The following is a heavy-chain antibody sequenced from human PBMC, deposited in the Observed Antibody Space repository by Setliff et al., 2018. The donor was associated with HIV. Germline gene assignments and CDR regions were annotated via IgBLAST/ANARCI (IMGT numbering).Heavy chain of an antibody. CDR2: IKQGGSER. J-gene: IGHJ4*02. V-gene: IGHV3-7*01. CDR3: ASPYYDFVWGSYQPDY. CDR1: GFSFSTYW. Sequence: PGGSLRLSCATSGFSFSTYWLSWVRQAPGKGLEWVADIKQGGSERHYVDSVKGRFTISRDNAKNLLSLQINSLRVEDTAVYYCASPYYDFVWGSYQPDYWGQGTLVTVSS. D-gene: IGHD3-16*02.